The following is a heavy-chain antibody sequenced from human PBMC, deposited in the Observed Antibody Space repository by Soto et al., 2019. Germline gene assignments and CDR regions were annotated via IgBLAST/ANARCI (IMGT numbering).Heavy chain of an antibody. D-gene: IGHD3-10*01. CDR1: GGSIGSSSHY. CDR2: IYYSGSS. J-gene: IGHJ4*02. Sequence: SETLSLTCTVSGGSIGSSSHYWGWIRQPPGKGLEWIGNIYYSGSSFYNPSLKSRVTVSVDTSKNQFSLRLSSVTAADTAVYHCARLVIVISGVWTGKYFDYWGQGALVTVSS. CDR3: ARLVIVISGVWTGKYFDY. V-gene: IGHV4-39*01.